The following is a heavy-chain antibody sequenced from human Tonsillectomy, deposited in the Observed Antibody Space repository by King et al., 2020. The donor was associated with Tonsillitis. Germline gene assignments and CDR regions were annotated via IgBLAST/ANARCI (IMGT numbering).Heavy chain of an antibody. D-gene: IGHD3-16*01. V-gene: IGHV3-11*01. CDR1: GFTFSDYY. Sequence: QLVQSGGGLVKPGGSLRLSCEASGFTFSDYYMSWIRPAPGKGLEWVSDICISGRNIYYGDSVKGRFTISRDNAKNSLYLQINSLRVEDTAVYYCAREEYDQVWGNYGMDVWGQGTTVTVSS. J-gene: IGHJ6*02. CDR2: ICISGRNI. CDR3: AREEYDQVWGNYGMDV.